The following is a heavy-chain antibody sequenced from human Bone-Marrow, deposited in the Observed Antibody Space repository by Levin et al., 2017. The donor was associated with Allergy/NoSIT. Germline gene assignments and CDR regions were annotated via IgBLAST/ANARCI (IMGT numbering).Heavy chain of an antibody. Sequence: GESLKISCAASGFTFSNYGMHWVRQAAGKGLEWVALISYDGRVNYYRDSVKGRFTISRDNSKNTVSLQMNSLRGEDTAVYYCAKDDSERDYVWGTYRQGVFEVWGQGTAVTVYS. CDR3: AKDDSERDYVWGTYRQGVFEV. CDR2: ISYDGRVN. CDR1: GFTFSNYG. V-gene: IGHV3-30*18. J-gene: IGHJ4*02. D-gene: IGHD3-16*02.